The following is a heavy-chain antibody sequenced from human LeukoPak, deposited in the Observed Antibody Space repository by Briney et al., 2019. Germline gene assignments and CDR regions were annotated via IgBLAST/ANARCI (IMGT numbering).Heavy chain of an antibody. J-gene: IGHJ5*02. V-gene: IGHV1-69*13. CDR2: IIPIFGTA. Sequence: GASVKVSCKASGYTFINYAISWVRQAPGQGLEWMGGIIPIFGTANYAQKFQGRVTITADESTSTAYMELSSLRSEDTAVYYCARGEGIAAAGLNWFDPWGQGTLVTVSS. CDR3: ARGEGIAAAGLNWFDP. CDR1: GYTFINYA. D-gene: IGHD6-13*01.